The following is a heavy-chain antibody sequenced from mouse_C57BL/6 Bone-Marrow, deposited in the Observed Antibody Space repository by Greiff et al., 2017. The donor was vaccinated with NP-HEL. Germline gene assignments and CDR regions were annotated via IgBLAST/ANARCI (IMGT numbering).Heavy chain of an antibody. CDR3: TETSSNSFFAY. D-gene: IGHD2-5*01. CDR1: GFTFSNYW. J-gene: IGHJ3*01. V-gene: IGHV6-3*01. CDR2: IRLKSDNYAT. Sequence: DVQLQESGGGLVQPGGSMKLSCVASGFTFSNYWMNWVRQSPEKGLEWVAQIRLKSDNYATHYAESVKGRFTISRDDSKSSVYLQMNNLRAEDTGIYYCTETSSNSFFAYWGQGTLVTVSA.